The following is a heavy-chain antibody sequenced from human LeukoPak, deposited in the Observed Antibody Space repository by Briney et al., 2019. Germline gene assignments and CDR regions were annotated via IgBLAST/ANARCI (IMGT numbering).Heavy chain of an antibody. D-gene: IGHD2-21*01. V-gene: IGHV4-59*12. J-gene: IGHJ6*02. CDR1: GGSISSYY. CDR2: IYYSGST. CDR3: AREPHRVQKRNSIGRADPYYGMDV. Sequence: SETLSLTCTVSGGSISSYYWSWIRQPPGKGLEWIGYIYYSGSTNYNPSLKSRVTISVDTSKNQFSLKLSSVTAADTAVYYCAREPHRVQKRNSIGRADPYYGMDVWGQGTTVTVSS.